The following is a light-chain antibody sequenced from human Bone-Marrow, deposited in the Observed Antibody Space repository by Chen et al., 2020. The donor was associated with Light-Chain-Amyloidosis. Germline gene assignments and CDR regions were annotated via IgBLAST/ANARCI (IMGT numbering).Light chain of an antibody. V-gene: IGLV3-1*01. CDR2: QDK. CDR3: QAWDNNSWV. J-gene: IGLJ3*02. Sequence: SFELTQPPSVSVSPGQTVTITCSGDGLGDKYASWYQQRPGRSPVWVMFQDKKRPSGISERFSGSTSGNTSTLTISGTQAVDEAAYYCQAWDNNSWVFGGGTKVTVL. CDR1: GLGDKY.